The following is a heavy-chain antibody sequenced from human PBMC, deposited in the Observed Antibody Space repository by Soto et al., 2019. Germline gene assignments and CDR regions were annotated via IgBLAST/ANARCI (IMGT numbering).Heavy chain of an antibody. CDR1: GDRVCRNSAA. J-gene: IGHJ6*02. Sequence: QTLSLTSGVSGDRVCRNSAAWNWIRQSPSRGLEWLGRTYYRSKWYNDYAVSVTSRITINPDTSKNQFSLQPNSVSPKDTAVYYSARSQIYYYLYGMDFWGQGTTVTISS. CDR2: TYYRSKWYN. CDR3: ARSQIYYYLYGMDF. V-gene: IGHV6-1*01.